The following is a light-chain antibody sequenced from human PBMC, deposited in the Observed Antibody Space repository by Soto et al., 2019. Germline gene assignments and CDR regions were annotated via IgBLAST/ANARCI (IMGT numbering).Light chain of an antibody. CDR1: QSLSTTD. J-gene: IGKJ5*01. CDR2: GTF. CDR3: QQYGSLPYT. V-gene: IGKV3-20*01. Sequence: EIVLTQSPDTLSLSPGQRATLSCRASQSLSTTDLVWYQQKSGQPPRLVIHGTFSTASGIPGRFSGSGSETDFTLTMTRLEPEDSAVYYCQQYGSLPYTFGRGTRLEI.